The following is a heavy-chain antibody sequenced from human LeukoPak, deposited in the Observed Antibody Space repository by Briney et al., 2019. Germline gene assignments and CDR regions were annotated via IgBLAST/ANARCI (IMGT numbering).Heavy chain of an antibody. CDR3: ATASPIYYDFWSGRDYMDV. CDR1: GYTFTGYY. CDR2: INPNSGGT. D-gene: IGHD3-3*01. J-gene: IGHJ6*03. Sequence: ASVKVSCKASGYTFTGYYMHWVRQAPGQGLEWMGWINPNSGGTNYAQNFQGRVTMTRDTSISTAYMELSRLRSDDTAVYYCATASPIYYDFWSGRDYMDVWGKGTTVTVSS. V-gene: IGHV1-2*02.